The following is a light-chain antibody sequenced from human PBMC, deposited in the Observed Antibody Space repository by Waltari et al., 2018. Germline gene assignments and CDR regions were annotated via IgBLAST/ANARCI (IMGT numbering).Light chain of an antibody. CDR1: QSISSW. J-gene: IGKJ3*01. Sequence: DIQMTQSPSTLSASVGDRVTITCRASQSISSWLAWYKQKPGKAPKRLIYKASYLESGVPSRFSGSGSGTEFTLTISSLQSDDFASYYCQQYNSYSPLTFGPGTKVDIK. CDR2: KAS. CDR3: QQYNSYSPLT. V-gene: IGKV1-5*03.